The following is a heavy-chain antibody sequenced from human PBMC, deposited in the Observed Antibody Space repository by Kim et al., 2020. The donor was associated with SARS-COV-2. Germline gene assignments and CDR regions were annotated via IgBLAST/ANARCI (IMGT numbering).Heavy chain of an antibody. CDR3: ARRGPTNDYGDHFDY. V-gene: IGHV1-69*04. CDR2: IIPILGIA. Sequence: SVKVSCKASGGTFSSYAISWVRQAPGQGLEWMGRIIPILGIANYAQKFQGRVTITADKSMSTAYMELSSLRSEDTAVYYCARRGPTNDYGDHFDYWGQGTLVTVSS. CDR1: GGTFSSYA. D-gene: IGHD4-17*01. J-gene: IGHJ4*02.